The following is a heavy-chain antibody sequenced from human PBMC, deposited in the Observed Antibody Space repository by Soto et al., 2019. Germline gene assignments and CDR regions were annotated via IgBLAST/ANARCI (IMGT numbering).Heavy chain of an antibody. D-gene: IGHD3-22*01. CDR1: GGSISSGDYY. CDR3: ARSSDSSGYYYVDC. Sequence: SETLSLTCTVSGGSISSGDYYWSWIRQPPGKGLEWIGYIYYSGSTYYNPSLKSRVTISVDTSKNQFSLKLSSVTAADTAVYYCARSSDSSGYYYVDCWGQGTLVTVSS. V-gene: IGHV4-30-4*01. CDR2: IYYSGST. J-gene: IGHJ4*02.